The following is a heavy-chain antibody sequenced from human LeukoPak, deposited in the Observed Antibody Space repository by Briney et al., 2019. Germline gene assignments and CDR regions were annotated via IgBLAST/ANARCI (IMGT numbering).Heavy chain of an antibody. D-gene: IGHD3-16*01. Sequence: PSETLSLTCTVSGGSISSGSYYWSWIRQPAGKGLEFIGRIHTSGSTNYNPSLKSRVTISVDTSKNQFSLKVSSVTAADTAVYYCASFDYDLYYLDYWGQGILVTVSS. CDR2: IHTSGST. CDR1: GGSISSGSYY. CDR3: ASFDYDLYYLDY. J-gene: IGHJ4*02. V-gene: IGHV4-61*02.